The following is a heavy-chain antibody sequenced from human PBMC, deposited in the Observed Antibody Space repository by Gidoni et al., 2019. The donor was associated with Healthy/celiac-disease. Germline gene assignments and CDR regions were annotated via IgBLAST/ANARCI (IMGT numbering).Heavy chain of an antibody. V-gene: IGHV3-21*01. CDR2: ISSRSSYI. CDR3: ARDASIMVRGVPRDAFDI. Sequence: EVQLVESGGGLVKHGGSLSLSCAASGFTFSSYSMNWVRQAPGKGLEWVSAISSRSSYIYYAGSVKGRFTISRDNAKNSLYLQMNSLRAEDTAVYYCARDASIMVRGVPRDAFDIWGQGTMVTVSS. J-gene: IGHJ3*02. CDR1: GFTFSSYS. D-gene: IGHD3-10*01.